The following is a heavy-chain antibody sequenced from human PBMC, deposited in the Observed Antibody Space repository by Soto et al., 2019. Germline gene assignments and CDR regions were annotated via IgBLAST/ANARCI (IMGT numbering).Heavy chain of an antibody. D-gene: IGHD6-13*01. CDR2: IYYSGST. V-gene: IGHV4-30-4*01. CDR3: ARAHIAAASNDAFEI. Sequence: SETLSLTCTVSGGSISSGDYYWSWIRQPPGKGLEWIGYIYYSGSTYYNPSLKSRVTISVDTSKNQFSLKLSSVTAADTAVYYCARAHIAAASNDAFEIWGQGTMVTVSS. CDR1: GGSISSGDYY. J-gene: IGHJ3*02.